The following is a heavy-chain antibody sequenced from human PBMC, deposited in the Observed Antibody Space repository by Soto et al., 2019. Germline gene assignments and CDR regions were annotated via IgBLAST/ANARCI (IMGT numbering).Heavy chain of an antibody. V-gene: IGHV1-69*13. CDR3: ARAYSGSPHWYFDL. CDR1: GGTFSSYA. D-gene: IGHD1-26*01. Sequence: ASVNVSCKASGGTFSSYAISWVRQAPGQGLEWMGGIIPIFGTANYAQKFQGRVTITADESTSTAYMELSSLRSEDTAVYYCARAYSGSPHWYFDLWGRGTLVTAPQ. CDR2: IIPIFGTA. J-gene: IGHJ2*01.